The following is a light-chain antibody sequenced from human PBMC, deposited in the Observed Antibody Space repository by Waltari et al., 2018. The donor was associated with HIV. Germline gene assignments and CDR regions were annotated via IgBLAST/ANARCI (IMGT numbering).Light chain of an antibody. V-gene: IGKV1-39*01. CDR3: LQSSSAPWT. J-gene: IGKJ1*01. CDR1: QSFGTY. Sequence: DIQMTQSPSSLSASVGDRVTLTCRASQSFGTYLDWYQHKPGKAPKLLLSTSSTLQSGVPSRFSGSGSGTHFTLTITSLQSDDFATYYCLQSSSAPWTFGHGTKVEVK. CDR2: TSS.